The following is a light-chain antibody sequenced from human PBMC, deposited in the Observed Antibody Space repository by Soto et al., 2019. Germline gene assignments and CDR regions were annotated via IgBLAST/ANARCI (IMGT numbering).Light chain of an antibody. Sequence: EIVLTQSPGTLSLSPGERGTLSCRASQSVTRNYLAWYQQKPGQAPRLLIYGASSRATGIPDRFSGSGSVTDFTLTISRLAPEDFAVYFCQQYGTSPVTVGPGSKVDIK. CDR1: QSVTRNY. CDR2: GAS. V-gene: IGKV3-20*01. J-gene: IGKJ3*01. CDR3: QQYGTSPVT.